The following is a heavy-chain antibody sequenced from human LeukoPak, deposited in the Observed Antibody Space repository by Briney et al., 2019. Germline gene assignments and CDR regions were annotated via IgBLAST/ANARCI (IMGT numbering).Heavy chain of an antibody. V-gene: IGHV3-53*01. CDR1: GFTVSNSY. Sequence: GGSLRLSCAASGFTVSNSYMSWVRQAPGRGLEFVSIIYTGGSTHYVDSVKGRFTISRDNSKNTLDLQMSSLRAGDTAVYYCVNAQLQGAFDMWGQGTMVTVSS. CDR2: IYTGGST. CDR3: VNAQLQGAFDM. J-gene: IGHJ3*02. D-gene: IGHD5-24*01.